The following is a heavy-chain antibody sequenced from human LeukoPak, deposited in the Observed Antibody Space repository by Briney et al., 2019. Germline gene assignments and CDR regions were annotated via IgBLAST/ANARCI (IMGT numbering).Heavy chain of an antibody. CDR2: IYYSGST. J-gene: IGHJ4*02. CDR3: ARDRGDPYYYDSSGFFDY. V-gene: IGHV4-59*01. Sequence: SETLSLTCTVSGGSISSYYWSWIRQPPGKGLEWIGYIYYSGSTNYNPSLKSRVTISVDTSKNQFSLKLSSVTAADTAVYYCARDRGDPYYYDSSGFFDYWGQGTLVTVSS. D-gene: IGHD3-22*01. CDR1: GGSISSYY.